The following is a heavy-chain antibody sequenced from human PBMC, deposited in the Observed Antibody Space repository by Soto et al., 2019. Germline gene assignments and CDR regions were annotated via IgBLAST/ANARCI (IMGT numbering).Heavy chain of an antibody. CDR3: ARGAIAVDHFDY. CDR2: IGTAGDT. Sequence: SLRLSCAASGFTFSSYDMHWVRQATGKGLEWVSAIGTAGDTYYPGSVKGRFTISRENAKSSLYLQMNSLRAGDTAVYYCARGAIAVDHFDYWGQGTLVTVSS. CDR1: GFTFSSYD. V-gene: IGHV3-13*01. J-gene: IGHJ4*02. D-gene: IGHD6-19*01.